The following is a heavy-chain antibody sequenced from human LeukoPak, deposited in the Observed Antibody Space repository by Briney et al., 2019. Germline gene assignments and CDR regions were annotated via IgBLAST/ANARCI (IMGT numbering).Heavy chain of an antibody. Sequence: GGSLRLACSASGLTVTNAWMNWVRQAPGEGLDWVGRIASKTDGGATDYAAPVKGRFTISRDDSKNTLNLQMNSLKTEDTAVYYCTTGIRGDWGQGTLVTVSS. V-gene: IGHV3-15*07. CDR3: TTGIRGD. CDR1: GLTVTNAW. D-gene: IGHD3-10*01. J-gene: IGHJ4*02. CDR2: IASKTDGGAT.